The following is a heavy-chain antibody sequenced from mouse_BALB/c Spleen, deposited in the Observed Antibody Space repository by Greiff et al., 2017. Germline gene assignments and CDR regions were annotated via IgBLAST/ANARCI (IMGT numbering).Heavy chain of an antibody. V-gene: IGHV5-4*02. J-gene: IGHJ4*01. Sequence: EVQVVESGGGLVKPGGSLKLSCAASGFTFSDYYMYWVRQTPEKRLEWVATISDGGSYTYYPDSVKGRFTISRDNAKNNLYLQMSSLKSEDTAMYYCARGEIRHAMDYWGQGTSVTVSS. CDR1: GFTFSDYY. CDR3: ARGEIRHAMDY. CDR2: ISDGGSYT.